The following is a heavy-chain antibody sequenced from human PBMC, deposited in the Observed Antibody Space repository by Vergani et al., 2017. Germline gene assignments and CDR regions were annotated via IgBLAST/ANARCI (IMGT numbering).Heavy chain of an antibody. J-gene: IGHJ5*02. D-gene: IGHD6-19*01. CDR3: ARHSTVEWLVKLGWIDP. CDR1: GASIRSSNYH. V-gene: IGHV4-39*01. Sequence: QLQLQESGPGLVKPSATLSLTCTVSGASIRSSNYHWGCIRQPPGKGLVWIVSIYYSGSTYYNPSLKSRVTISVDTSKNQFSLKLSSVTAADTAVYFCARHSTVEWLVKLGWIDPWGQGILVTVSS. CDR2: IYYSGST.